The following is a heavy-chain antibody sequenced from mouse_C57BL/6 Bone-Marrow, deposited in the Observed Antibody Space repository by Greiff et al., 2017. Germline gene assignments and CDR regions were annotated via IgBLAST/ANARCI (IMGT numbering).Heavy chain of an antibody. CDR3: TNDLLWLRRFAY. Sequence: EVQLQQSGAELVRPGASVKLSCTASGFNIKDDYMHWVKQRPEQGLEWIGWIDPENGDTEYASKFQGKATITADTSSNTAYLQLSSLTSEDTAVYYGTNDLLWLRRFAYGGQGTLVTVSA. D-gene: IGHD2-2*01. CDR2: IDPENGDT. V-gene: IGHV14-4*01. J-gene: IGHJ3*01. CDR1: GFNIKDDY.